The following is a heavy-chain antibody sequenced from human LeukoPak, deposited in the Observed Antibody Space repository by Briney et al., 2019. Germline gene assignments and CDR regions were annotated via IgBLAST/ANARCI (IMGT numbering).Heavy chain of an antibody. V-gene: IGHV3-21*01. J-gene: IGHJ3*02. CDR1: GFTFSSYS. D-gene: IGHD1-1*01. CDR3: ARDPVQIRYAFDI. Sequence: GGSLRLSCAASGFTFSSYSMNWVRQAPGKGLEWVSSISSSSSYIYYADSVKGRFTISRDNAKNSLYLQMNSLRAEDTAVYYCARDPVQIRYAFDIWGEGKMVTVSS. CDR2: ISSSSSYI.